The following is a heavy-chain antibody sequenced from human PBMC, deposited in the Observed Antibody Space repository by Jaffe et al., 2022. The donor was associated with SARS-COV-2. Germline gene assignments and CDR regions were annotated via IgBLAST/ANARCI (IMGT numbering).Heavy chain of an antibody. D-gene: IGHD3-10*02. V-gene: IGHV4-39*01. CDR3: ARQNHVDHGNPNWFDP. CDR1: GGSITTATYY. J-gene: IGHJ5*02. Sequence: QLQLQESGPGLVKPWETLSLTCSVSGGSITTATYYWAWIRQSPEKGLEWIASIDYRGDTHYKSSLRSRVTVSVDTYNNHFSLRLTSVTAADTAIYYCARQNHVDHGNPNWFDPWGQGTLVTVSS. CDR2: IDYRGDT.